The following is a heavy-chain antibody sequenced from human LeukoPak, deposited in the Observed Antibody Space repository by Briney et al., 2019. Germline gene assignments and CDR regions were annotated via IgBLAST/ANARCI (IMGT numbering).Heavy chain of an antibody. CDR2: IYYSGST. CDR1: GGSISSGGYY. V-gene: IGHV4-31*03. Sequence: SEILSLTCTVSGGSISSGGYYWSWIRQHPGKGLEWIGYIYYSGSTYYNPSLKSRVTISVDTSKNQFSLKLSSVTAADTAVYYCARARTHPEYYYDSSGYYYGGTDYWGQGTLVTVSS. CDR3: ARARTHPEYYYDSSGYYYGGTDY. D-gene: IGHD3-22*01. J-gene: IGHJ4*02.